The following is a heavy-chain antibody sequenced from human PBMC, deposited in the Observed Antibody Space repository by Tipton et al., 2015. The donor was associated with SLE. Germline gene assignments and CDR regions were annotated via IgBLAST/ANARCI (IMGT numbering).Heavy chain of an antibody. V-gene: IGHV5-51*03. CDR1: GYKFSNYW. CDR2: IYPSNSNT. D-gene: IGHD3-22*01. CDR3: ARPISSGTYLLVY. J-gene: IGHJ4*02. Sequence: AQLVQSGAEVKKPGESLKISCKGSGYKFSNYWIGWVRQMPGKGLELMGIIYPSNSNTKYSPSFQGQVTISADKSINTAYLQWSSLQASDAALYYCARPISSGTYLLVYWGQGTLVTVSS.